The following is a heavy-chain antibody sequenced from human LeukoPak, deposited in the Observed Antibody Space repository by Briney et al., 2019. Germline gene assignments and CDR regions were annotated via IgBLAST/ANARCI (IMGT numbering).Heavy chain of an antibody. D-gene: IGHD5-18*01. CDR1: GGSISSGSYY. J-gene: IGHJ4*02. CDR2: FHTGGST. Sequence: SETLSLTCTVSGGSISSGSYYWSWIRQPAGKGLEWIGRFHTGGSTNYSPSLKGRVAISVDTSKNQVYLKLSSVTAADTAVYYCARSRGYSYGTTFLDYWGQGTLVTVSS. CDR3: ARSRGYSYGTTFLDY. V-gene: IGHV4-61*02.